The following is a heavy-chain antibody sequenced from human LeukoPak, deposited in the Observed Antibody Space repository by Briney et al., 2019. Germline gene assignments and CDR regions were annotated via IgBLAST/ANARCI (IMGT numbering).Heavy chain of an antibody. CDR2: IHPSSGGA. D-gene: IGHD6-6*01. J-gene: IGHJ5*02. V-gene: IGHV1-46*01. Sequence: ASVKVSCKASGYTFTRFHIHWVRQAPGQGLEWMGIIHPSSGGATSAQKFQGRLTMTRDTSTSTVYMELSSLRSEDTAVDYCARDSDASSLADPWGQGTLVTVSS. CDR3: ARDSDASSLADP. CDR1: GYTFTRFH.